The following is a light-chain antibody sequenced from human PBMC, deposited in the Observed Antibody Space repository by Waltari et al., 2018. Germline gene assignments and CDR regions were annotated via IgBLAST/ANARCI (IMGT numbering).Light chain of an antibody. J-gene: IGKJ1*01. CDR3: QNHERLPAT. V-gene: IGKV3-20*01. CDR2: AGS. CDR1: QSISKY. Sequence: VLTQSPGTLSLSPGERATLSCRASQSISKYLVWYQQRPGHAPRLLIYAGSTRPAGIPERFSGMGDGTDFTLTISRLEPEDFAMYYCQNHERLPATFGQGTKVEFK.